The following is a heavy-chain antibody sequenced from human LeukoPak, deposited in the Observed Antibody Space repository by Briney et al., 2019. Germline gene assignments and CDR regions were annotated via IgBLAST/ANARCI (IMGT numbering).Heavy chain of an antibody. CDR2: IRYDGSNK. J-gene: IGHJ4*02. D-gene: IGHD4-23*01. V-gene: IGHV3-30*02. Sequence: GGSLRLSCAASEFTFRTYGMHWVRQAPGKGLEWVAFIRYDGSNKYYADSVKGRFTISRDNSKNTLYLQMNSLRAEDTAVYYCAKDRMTTVVTYFDYWGQGTLVTVSS. CDR1: EFTFRTYG. CDR3: AKDRMTTVVTYFDY.